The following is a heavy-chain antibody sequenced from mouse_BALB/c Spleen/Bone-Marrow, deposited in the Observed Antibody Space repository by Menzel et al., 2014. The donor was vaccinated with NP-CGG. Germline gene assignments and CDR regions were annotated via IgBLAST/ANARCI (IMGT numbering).Heavy chain of an antibody. V-gene: IGHV1-84*02. J-gene: IGHJ4*01. CDR3: ARQVRLFYAMDY. CDR2: IYPGSGNT. D-gene: IGHD2-14*01. Sequence: LMESGPELVKPGASVKISCKASGYTFTDYYINWVKQKPGQGLEWIGWIYPGSGNTKYNEKFKGRATLTVDTSSSTAYMQLSSLTSEDTAVYFCARQVRLFYAMDYWGQGTSVTVSS. CDR1: GYTFTDYY.